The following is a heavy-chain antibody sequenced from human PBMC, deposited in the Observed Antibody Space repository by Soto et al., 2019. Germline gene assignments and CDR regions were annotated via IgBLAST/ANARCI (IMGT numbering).Heavy chain of an antibody. CDR2: ISGSGGST. CDR1: GFTFSSYA. D-gene: IGHD3-9*01. V-gene: IGHV3-23*01. Sequence: PGGSLRLSCAASGFTFSSYAMSWVRQAPGKGLEWVSAISGSGGSTYYADSVKGRFTISRDNSKNTLYPQMNSLRAEDTAVYYCAKDQGFDWLPSYYYYYGMDVWGQGTTVTVSS. J-gene: IGHJ6*02. CDR3: AKDQGFDWLPSYYYYYGMDV.